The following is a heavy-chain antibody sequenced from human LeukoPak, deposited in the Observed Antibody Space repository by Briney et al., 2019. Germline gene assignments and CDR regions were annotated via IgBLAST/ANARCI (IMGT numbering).Heavy chain of an antibody. CDR2: IYHSAST. V-gene: IGHV4-4*02. D-gene: IGHD5-12*01. Sequence: SETLSLTCAVSGGSISSSNWWTWVRQPPGKGLEWVGEIYHSASTDYNPSLKSRVTISVDKSNNQFSLRLSSVTAADTAVYYCASRGYSGLDYWGQGTLVTASS. CDR3: ASRGYSGLDY. J-gene: IGHJ4*02. CDR1: GGSISSSNW.